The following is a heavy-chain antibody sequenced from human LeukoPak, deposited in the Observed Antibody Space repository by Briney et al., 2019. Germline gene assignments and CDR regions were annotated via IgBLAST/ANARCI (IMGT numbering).Heavy chain of an antibody. CDR3: ARRPRNTGSDDGPSGLDY. V-gene: IGHV4-34*01. CDR2: INHSGST. Sequence: GSLRLSCAASGFTFSSYAMSWVRQAPGKELEWVGEINHSGSTNYNPSLKSRVTVSVDTSKNQFSLKLSSVTAADTAVYYCARRPRNTGSDDGPSGLDYWGQGTLVTVSS. J-gene: IGHJ4*02. D-gene: IGHD1-26*01. CDR1: GFTFSSYA.